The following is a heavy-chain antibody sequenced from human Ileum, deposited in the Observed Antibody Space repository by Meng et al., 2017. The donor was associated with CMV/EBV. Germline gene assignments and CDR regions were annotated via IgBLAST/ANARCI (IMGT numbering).Heavy chain of an antibody. D-gene: IGHD2/OR15-2a*01. V-gene: IGHV1-2*02. J-gene: IGHJ4*02. CDR3: ARAAIEYQLGY. Sequence: ASVTVSCKASGYTFTDFYVHWVRQSPGQGLEWVGWMNPHSGGTTYAQKFQGRVTMTRDTSISTAYMELSRLGSDDTAVFYCARAAIEYQLGYWGQGTLVTVSS. CDR1: GYTFTDFY. CDR2: MNPHSGGT.